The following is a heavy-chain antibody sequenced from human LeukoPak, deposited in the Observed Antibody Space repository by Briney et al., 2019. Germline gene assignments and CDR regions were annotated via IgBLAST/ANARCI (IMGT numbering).Heavy chain of an antibody. CDR2: ISAYNGNT. J-gene: IGHJ5*02. Sequence: ATVKVSCKASGYTFTSYGISWVRQAPGQGLEWMGWISAYNGNTNYAQKLQGRVTMTTDTSTSTAYMELRSLRSDDTAVYYCARDGTVTTTVWFGPWGQGTLVTVSS. D-gene: IGHD4-11*01. CDR3: ARDGTVTTTVWFGP. V-gene: IGHV1-18*01. CDR1: GYTFTSYG.